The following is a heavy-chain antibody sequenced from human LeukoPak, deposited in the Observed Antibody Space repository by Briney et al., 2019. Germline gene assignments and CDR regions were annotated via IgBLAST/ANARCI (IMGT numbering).Heavy chain of an antibody. D-gene: IGHD4-17*01. V-gene: IGHV3-66*01. J-gene: IGHJ4*02. CDR1: GFTFSSYN. CDR2: IYSGGST. Sequence: GGSLRLSCAASGFTFSSYNMNWVRQAPGKGLEWVSVIYSGGSTYYADSVKGRFTISRDNSKNTLYLQMNSLRAEDTAVYYCASSTVTTPPVFDYWGQGTLVTVSS. CDR3: ASSTVTTPPVFDY.